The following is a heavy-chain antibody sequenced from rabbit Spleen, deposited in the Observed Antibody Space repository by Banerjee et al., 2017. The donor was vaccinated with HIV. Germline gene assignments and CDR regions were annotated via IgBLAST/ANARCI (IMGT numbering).Heavy chain of an antibody. Sequence: QEQLVESGGGLVKPGASLTLTCKASGFDFSSYYYICWVRQAPGKGLEWIGCIYTGNGKTHYANWAKGRFTISKSTSTTVTLQMTSLTAADATTYVYARDAGSSIIGWNFGWWGQGTLVTVS. CDR2: IYTGNGKT. J-gene: IGHJ3*01. V-gene: IGHV1S45*01. CDR1: GFDFSSYYY. CDR3: ARDAGSSIIGWNFGW. D-gene: IGHD8-1*01.